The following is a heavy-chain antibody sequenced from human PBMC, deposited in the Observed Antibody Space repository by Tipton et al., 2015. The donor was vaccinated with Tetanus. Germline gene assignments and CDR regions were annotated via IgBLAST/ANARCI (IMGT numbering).Heavy chain of an antibody. J-gene: IGHJ6*02. CDR2: TYHTGTT. Sequence: TLSLTCTVSGASISDFYWSWVRQPPGKGPEWIAYTYHTGTTSYNPALKSRATMSLDTSKSHLSPKLTSVTAADTAVYYCVRGGNWYAMDVWGPGTTVTVSS. D-gene: IGHD1-20*01. CDR1: GASISDFY. CDR3: VRGGNWYAMDV. V-gene: IGHV4-59*01.